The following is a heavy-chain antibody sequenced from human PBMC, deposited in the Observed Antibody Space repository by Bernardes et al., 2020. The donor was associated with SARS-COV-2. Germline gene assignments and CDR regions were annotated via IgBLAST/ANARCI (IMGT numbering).Heavy chain of an antibody. CDR3: ATPSSGWYSTWFDP. CDR1: GYTLTELS. Sequence: ASMKVSCKVSGYTLTELSMHWVRQAPGKGLEWMGGFDPEDGETIYAQKFQGRVTMTEDTSTDTAYMELSSLRSEDTAVYYCATPSSGWYSTWFDPWGQGTLVTVSS. D-gene: IGHD6-19*01. J-gene: IGHJ5*02. V-gene: IGHV1-24*01. CDR2: FDPEDGET.